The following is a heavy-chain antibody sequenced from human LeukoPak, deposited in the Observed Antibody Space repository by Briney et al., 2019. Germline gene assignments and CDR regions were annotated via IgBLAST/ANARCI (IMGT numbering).Heavy chain of an antibody. D-gene: IGHD2-2*01. V-gene: IGHV3-23*01. CDR3: AKVKKHIVVVPAAPLDY. CDR2: ISGSGGST. CDR1: GFTFSSYA. J-gene: IGHJ4*02. Sequence: GGSLRLSCAASGFTFSSYAMSWVRQAPGKGLEWVSAISGSGGSTYYADSVKGRFTISRDNSKNTLYLQMNSLRTEDTAVYYCAKVKKHIVVVPAAPLDYWGQGTLVTVSS.